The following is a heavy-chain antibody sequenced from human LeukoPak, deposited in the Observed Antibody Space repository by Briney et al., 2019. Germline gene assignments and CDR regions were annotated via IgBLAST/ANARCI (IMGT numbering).Heavy chain of an antibody. J-gene: IGHJ6*03. D-gene: IGHD3-10*01. V-gene: IGHV1-69*01. Sequence: SVKVSCKASGGTFSSYAISWVRQAPGQGLEWMGGIIPIFGTANYAQKFQGRVTITADESTSTAYMELSSLRYEDTAVYYCASPLQGIYGFDYYYYYMDVWGKGTTVTVSS. CDR2: IIPIFGTA. CDR1: GGTFSSYA. CDR3: ASPLQGIYGFDYYYYYMDV.